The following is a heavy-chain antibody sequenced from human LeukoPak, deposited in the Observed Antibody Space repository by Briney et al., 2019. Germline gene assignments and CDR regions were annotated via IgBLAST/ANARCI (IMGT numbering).Heavy chain of an antibody. CDR3: ARGDRYCTGGTCYTVFDY. CDR2: ISSNGGDT. D-gene: IGHD2-8*02. V-gene: IGHV3-64*01. Sequence: PGGSLRLSCAASGFTFSSYSMFWVRQAPGKGLEYVSAISSNGGDTYYTNSVKGRFTISRDNSKNTLFLQMGSLRAEDMGVYYCARGDRYCTGGTCYTVFDYWGQGTLVTVSS. CDR1: GFTFSSYS. J-gene: IGHJ4*02.